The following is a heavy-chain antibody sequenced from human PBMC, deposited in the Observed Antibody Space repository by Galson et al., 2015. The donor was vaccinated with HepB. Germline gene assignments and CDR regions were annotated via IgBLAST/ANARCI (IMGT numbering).Heavy chain of an antibody. CDR3: ARDLRPTNFGVFTLDY. Sequence: SVKVSCKGSGFTFIGYHIHWVRQAPGQGLEWLGRINPNGGATTYAPEFQGRVTLTRTTSSKTAYMELTSLKPDGSAVYYCARDLRPTNFGVFTLDYWGQGSLVTVSS. D-gene: IGHD3-3*01. J-gene: IGHJ4*02. V-gene: IGHV1-2*06. CDR2: INPNGGAT. CDR1: GFTFIGYH.